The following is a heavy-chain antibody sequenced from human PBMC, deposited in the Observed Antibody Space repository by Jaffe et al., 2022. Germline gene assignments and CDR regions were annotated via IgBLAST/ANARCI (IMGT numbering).Heavy chain of an antibody. V-gene: IGHV3-23*01. CDR1: GFTFSSYA. J-gene: IGHJ1*01. CDR2: ISGSGGST. D-gene: IGHD1-26*01. CDR3: AKDLQVGRYGAEYFQH. Sequence: EVQLLESGGGLVQPGGSLRLSCAASGFTFSSYAMSWVRQAPGKGLEWVSAISGSGGSTYYADSVKGRFTISRDNSKNTLYLQMNSLRAEDTAVYYCAKDLQVGRYGAEYFQHWGQGTLVTVSS.